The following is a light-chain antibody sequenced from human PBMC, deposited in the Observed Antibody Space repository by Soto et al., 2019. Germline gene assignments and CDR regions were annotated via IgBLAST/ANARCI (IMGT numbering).Light chain of an antibody. CDR1: SSDVGGYNY. J-gene: IGLJ1*01. CDR2: EVN. V-gene: IGLV2-8*01. CDR3: GSYAGSSNV. Sequence: QSVLTQPPSASGSPGQSVAISCTGTSSDVGGYNYVSWYQQHPGKAPKLMIYEVNKRPSGVPDRFSGSKSGNTASLTVSGLRAEDEADYYCGSYAGSSNVFGTGTKVTVL.